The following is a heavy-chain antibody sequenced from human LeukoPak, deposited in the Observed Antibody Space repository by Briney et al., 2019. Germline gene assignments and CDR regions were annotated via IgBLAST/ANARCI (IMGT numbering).Heavy chain of an antibody. V-gene: IGHV3-23*05. CDR3: ARSLKWKLVGLCY. D-gene: IGHD1-26*01. CDR1: GFAFSSYA. J-gene: IGHJ4*02. CDR2: INNSGTGT. Sequence: PGGSLRLSRAASGFAFSSYAINWVRQAPGKGLQWVSVINNSGTGTFYAGSVKGRVTISRDNSRNTLYLQMSSLRGEDTALYFCARSLKWKLVGLCYCGQGTLVTVSS.